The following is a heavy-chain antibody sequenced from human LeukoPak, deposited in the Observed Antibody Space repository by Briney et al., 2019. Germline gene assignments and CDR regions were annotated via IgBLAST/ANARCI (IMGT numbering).Heavy chain of an antibody. CDR3: AREDSSGGYFDY. CDR1: GGSFSGYY. CDR2: INHSGST. Sequence: SETLSLTCAVYGGSFSGYYWSWIRQPPGKGLEWIGEINHSGSTNYNSSLKSRVTISVDTSKNQFSLRLSSVTAADTAVYYCAREDSSGGYFDYWGQGTLVTVSS. D-gene: IGHD3-22*01. V-gene: IGHV4-34*01. J-gene: IGHJ4*02.